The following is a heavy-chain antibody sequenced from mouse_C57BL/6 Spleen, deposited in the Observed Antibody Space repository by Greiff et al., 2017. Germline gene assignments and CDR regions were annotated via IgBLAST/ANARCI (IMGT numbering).Heavy chain of an antibody. V-gene: IGHV1-82*01. J-gene: IGHJ3*01. Sequence: VQLQESGPELVKPGASVKISCKASGYAFSSSWMNWVKQRPGKGLEWIGRIYPGDGDTNYNGKFKGKATLTADKSSSTAYMQLSSLTSEDSAVYFCASYSSGYEGAWFAYWGQGTLVTVSA. D-gene: IGHD3-2*02. CDR3: ASYSSGYEGAWFAY. CDR2: IYPGDGDT. CDR1: GYAFSSSW.